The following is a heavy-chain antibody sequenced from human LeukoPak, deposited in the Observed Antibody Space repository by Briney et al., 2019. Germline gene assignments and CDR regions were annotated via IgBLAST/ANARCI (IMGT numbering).Heavy chain of an antibody. J-gene: IGHJ4*02. CDR1: GFTFRTSS. CDR2: ISTYSSAI. CDR3: ARDPPEWGYHPVIGNY. V-gene: IGHV3-48*01. D-gene: IGHD3-16*02. Sequence: GGSLRLSCAASGFTFRTSSMNWVRQAPGKGLEWLSYISTYSSAIYYAQSVKGRFTVSRDGGETSLYLQMNSLTADNTAVYYCARDPPEWGYHPVIGNYWGQGTLVTVSS.